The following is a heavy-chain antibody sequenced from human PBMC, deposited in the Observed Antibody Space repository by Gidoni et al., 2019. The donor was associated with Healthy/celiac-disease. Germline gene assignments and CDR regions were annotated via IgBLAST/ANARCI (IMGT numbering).Heavy chain of an antibody. CDR1: GCTFSSYW. CDR3: ARGLYYDFWSGYFVGASDYYYYGMDV. CDR2: INSAGSST. D-gene: IGHD3-3*01. J-gene: IGHJ6*02. Sequence: EVQLVESGGGLVQTGGSLRLSCAASGCTFSSYWRHWVRRAPGKGLVWVSRINSAGSSTSYADSVKGRFTISRYNAKNTLYLQMNSLRAEYTAVYYCARGLYYDFWSGYFVGASDYYYYGMDVWGQGTTVTVSS. V-gene: IGHV3-74*01.